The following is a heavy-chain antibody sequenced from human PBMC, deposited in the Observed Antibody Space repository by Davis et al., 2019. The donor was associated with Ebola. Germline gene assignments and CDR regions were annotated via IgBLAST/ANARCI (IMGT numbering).Heavy chain of an antibody. CDR1: GGSTTSYY. CDR2: IYYSGST. D-gene: IGHD3-10*01. J-gene: IGHJ4*02. V-gene: IGHV4-59*12. CDR3: ARGRGRGFDS. Sequence: SETLSLTCTVSGGSTTSYYWSCIRQPPGKGLEWIGYIYYSGSTNYNPSLKSRVTISEDTSNNQFSLKLTSMTAADTAVYFCARGRGRGFDSWGQGTLVTVSS.